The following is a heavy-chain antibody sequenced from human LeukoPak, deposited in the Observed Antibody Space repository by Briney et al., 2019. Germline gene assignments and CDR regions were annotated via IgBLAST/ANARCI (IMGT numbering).Heavy chain of an antibody. CDR1: GFTFSDYY. Sequence: GGSLRLSCAASGFTFSDYYMSWIRQAPGKGLEWVAVISYDGSNKYYADSVKGRFTISRDNSKNTLYLQMNSLRAEDTAVYYCARFLFPLTYYFDYWGQGTLVTVSS. CDR3: ARFLFPLTYYFDY. CDR2: ISYDGSNK. J-gene: IGHJ4*02. D-gene: IGHD2-21*01. V-gene: IGHV3-30-3*01.